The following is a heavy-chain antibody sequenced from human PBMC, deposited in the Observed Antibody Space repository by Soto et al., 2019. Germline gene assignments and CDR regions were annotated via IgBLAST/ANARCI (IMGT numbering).Heavy chain of an antibody. Sequence: QVQLVQSGAEVKKPGASVKVSCKASGYTFTSYGISWVRQAPGQGLEWMGWISAYNGNTNYAHKHQGRVPMTTDTSTSTAYMELRSLRADDTAVYYWARSGSSGYYVDYWGQGTLVTVSS. CDR1: GYTFTSYG. V-gene: IGHV1-18*01. D-gene: IGHD3-22*01. CDR2: ISAYNGNT. CDR3: ARSGSSGYYVDY. J-gene: IGHJ4*02.